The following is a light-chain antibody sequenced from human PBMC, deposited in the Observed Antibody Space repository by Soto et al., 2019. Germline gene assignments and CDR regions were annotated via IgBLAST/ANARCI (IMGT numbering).Light chain of an antibody. CDR2: GAS. CDR1: QSVSSSY. V-gene: IGKV3-20*01. J-gene: IGKJ1*01. Sequence: EIVLTQAAGTLSLSPGERATLSCRASQSVSSSYLAWYQQKPGQAPRLLIYGASSRATGIPDRFSGSGSGTDFTLTISRLEPEDFAVYNCQQYDNWPRAFGQGTKVDNK. CDR3: QQYDNWPRA.